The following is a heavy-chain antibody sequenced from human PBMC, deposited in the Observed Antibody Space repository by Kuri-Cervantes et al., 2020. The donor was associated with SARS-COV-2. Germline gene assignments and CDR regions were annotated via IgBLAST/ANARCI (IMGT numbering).Heavy chain of an antibody. CDR2: INHSGST. Sequence: GSLRLSCAVYGGSFSGYYWSWIRQPPGKGLEWIGEINHSGSTNYNPSLKSRVTISVDTSKNQFSLKLSSVTAADTAVYYCARHLGDSYGYGRGYFDLWGRGTLVTVSS. V-gene: IGHV4-34*01. CDR3: ARHLGDSYGYGRGYFDL. J-gene: IGHJ2*01. CDR1: GGSFSGYY. D-gene: IGHD5-18*01.